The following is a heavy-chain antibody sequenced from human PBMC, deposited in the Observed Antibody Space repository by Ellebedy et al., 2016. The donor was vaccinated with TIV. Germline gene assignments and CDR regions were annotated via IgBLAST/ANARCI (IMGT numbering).Heavy chain of an antibody. D-gene: IGHD3-9*01. Sequence: ASVKVSXXASGGTFSSYAISWVRQAPGQGLEWMGIINPSGGSTSYAQKFQGRVTMTRDTSTSTVYMELSSLRSEDTAVYYCARACSDILTGYYYYGMDVWGQGTTVTVSS. V-gene: IGHV1-46*01. J-gene: IGHJ6*02. CDR2: INPSGGST. CDR1: GGTFSSYA. CDR3: ARACSDILTGYYYYGMDV.